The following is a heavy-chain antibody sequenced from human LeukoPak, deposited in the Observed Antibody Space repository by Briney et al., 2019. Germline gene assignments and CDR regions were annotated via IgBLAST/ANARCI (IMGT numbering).Heavy chain of an antibody. CDR2: MYYSGST. D-gene: IGHD5-12*01. Sequence: SETLSLTCTVSGGSVSSYYWSWIRQPPGKGLEWIGYMYYSGSTNYNPSLKSRVTISIDTSKNQFSLKLNSVTAADTAVYYCARAGYSGSDSSVWGQGTLVTVSS. J-gene: IGHJ4*02. CDR3: ARAGYSGSDSSV. V-gene: IGHV4-59*02. CDR1: GGSVSSYY.